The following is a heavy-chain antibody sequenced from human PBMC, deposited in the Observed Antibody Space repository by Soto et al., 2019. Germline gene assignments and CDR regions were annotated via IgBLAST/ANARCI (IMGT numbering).Heavy chain of an antibody. D-gene: IGHD4-17*01. CDR3: AKDMKWGGMTTIHYFDS. J-gene: IGHJ4*02. CDR1: GFTVDDYA. Sequence: EVQLVESGGGLVQPGRSLRLSCAASGFTVDDYAMHWVRQAPGKGLEWFSGISWNSETIDYADSVKGRFTISRDNAKSSLVLQMNSLRPDDTALYYCAKDMKWGGMTTIHYFDSWGQGTLVTVSS. CDR2: ISWNSETI. V-gene: IGHV3-9*01.